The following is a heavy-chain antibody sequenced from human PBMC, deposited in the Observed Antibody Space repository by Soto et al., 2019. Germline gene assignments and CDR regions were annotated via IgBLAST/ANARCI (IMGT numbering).Heavy chain of an antibody. J-gene: IGHJ4*02. Sequence: GGSLRLSCAASGFTFRDYAMHWVRQAPGKGLEWVAVVSHDGRNTHYADSVKGRFTISRDSSKNTVFLEMTSLRAEDTAVYYCAKGGRQWLVTSDFNYWGQGALVTVSS. CDR2: VSHDGRNT. V-gene: IGHV3-30*18. CDR3: AKGGRQWLVTSDFNY. CDR1: GFTFRDYA. D-gene: IGHD6-19*01.